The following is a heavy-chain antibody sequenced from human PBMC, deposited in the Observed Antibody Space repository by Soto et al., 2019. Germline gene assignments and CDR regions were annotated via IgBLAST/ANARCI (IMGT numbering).Heavy chain of an antibody. D-gene: IGHD6-13*01. CDR1: GGSISSYY. Sequence: SETLSLTCTVSGGSISSYYWSWIRQPPGKGLEWIGYIYYSGSTNYNPSLKSRVTISVDTSKNQFSLKLSSVTAADTAVYYCARDPSVAAAPYYYFDYWGQGTLVTVSS. CDR2: IYYSGST. CDR3: ARDPSVAAAPYYYFDY. J-gene: IGHJ4*02. V-gene: IGHV4-59*01.